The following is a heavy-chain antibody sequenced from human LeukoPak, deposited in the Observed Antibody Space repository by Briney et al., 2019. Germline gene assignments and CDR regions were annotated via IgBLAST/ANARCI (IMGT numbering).Heavy chain of an antibody. CDR1: GGSVSSGSYY. Sequence: SETLSLTCTVSGGSVSSGSYYWSWIRQPPGKGLEWIGYFYYSGSTNYNPSLKSRVTISVDTSKNQFSLKLSSVTAADTAVYYCARQSGGATVTTIFDYWGQGTLVTVSS. V-gene: IGHV4-61*01. D-gene: IGHD4-17*01. J-gene: IGHJ4*02. CDR2: FYYSGST. CDR3: ARQSGGATVTTIFDY.